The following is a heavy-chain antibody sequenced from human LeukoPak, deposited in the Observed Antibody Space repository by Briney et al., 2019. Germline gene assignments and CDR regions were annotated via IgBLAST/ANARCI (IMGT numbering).Heavy chain of an antibody. V-gene: IGHV3-23*01. Sequence: GGSLRLSCAASGFTFSSYAMSWVRQAPGKGLEWVSAISGSGGSTYYADSVKGRFTISRDNSKNTLYLQMNSLRAEDTAVYYCAARITMVRGVILNYWGQGTLVTVSP. CDR1: GFTFSSYA. CDR3: AARITMVRGVILNY. CDR2: ISGSGGST. D-gene: IGHD3-10*01. J-gene: IGHJ4*02.